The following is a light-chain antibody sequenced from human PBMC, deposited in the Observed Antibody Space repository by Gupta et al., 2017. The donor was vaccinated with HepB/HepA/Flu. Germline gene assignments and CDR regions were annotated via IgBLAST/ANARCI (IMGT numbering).Light chain of an antibody. J-gene: IGLJ2*01. CDR2: DVS. CDR3: SSYTSSSTVV. Sequence: SALTPPVSVSGSPGQTITISCTGTSSDVGGYNYVSWYQQHPVKAPKLIIYDVSNRPAGVSNRFSGSKSGNTASLTISGRQAEDEADYYSSSYTSSSTVVFGGGTKLTVL. V-gene: IGLV2-14*01. CDR1: SSDVGGYNY.